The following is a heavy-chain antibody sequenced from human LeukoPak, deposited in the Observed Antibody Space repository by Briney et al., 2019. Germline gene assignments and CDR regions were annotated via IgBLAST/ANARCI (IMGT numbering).Heavy chain of an antibody. J-gene: IGHJ6*03. CDR3: AKGDGGSETYFYMDV. CDR1: GFAFRNYG. V-gene: IGHV3-30*18. CDR2: ISYDETRK. Sequence: GGSLRLSCIASGFAFRNYGMHWLRQAPGKWLEWVAVISYDETRKYYVDSVKGRFTISRDNSKNTIYLQMNSLRPEDTAVYYCAKGDGGSETYFYMDVWGKGTAVTVSS. D-gene: IGHD5-12*01.